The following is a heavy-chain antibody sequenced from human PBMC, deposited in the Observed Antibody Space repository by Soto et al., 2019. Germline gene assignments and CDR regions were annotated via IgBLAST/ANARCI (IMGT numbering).Heavy chain of an antibody. J-gene: IGHJ5*02. CDR3: ARGISVAIVVVPAAFDP. CDR1: GYTFTSYG. V-gene: IGHV1-18*01. D-gene: IGHD2-2*01. CDR2: ISAYNGNT. Sequence: QVQLVQSGAEVKKPGASVKVSCKASGYTFTSYGISWVRQAPGQGLEWMGWISAYNGNTNYAQKLQGRVTMTTYSSTSTAYMELRSLRSDDTAVYYCARGISVAIVVVPAAFDPWGQGTLVTVSS.